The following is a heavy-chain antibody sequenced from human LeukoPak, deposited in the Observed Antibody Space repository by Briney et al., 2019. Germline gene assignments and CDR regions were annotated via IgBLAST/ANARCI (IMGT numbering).Heavy chain of an antibody. D-gene: IGHD3-10*01. CDR3: ARELLSYYYGSGSHDY. CDR2: IKQDGSEK. CDR1: GFTFSGYW. J-gene: IGHJ4*02. V-gene: IGHV3-7*01. Sequence: GGSLRLSCAASGFTFSGYWMSWVRQAPGKGLEWVANIKQDGSEKYYVDSVKGRFTISRDNAKNSLYLQMNSLRAEDTAVYYCARELLSYYYGSGSHDYWGQGTLVTVSS.